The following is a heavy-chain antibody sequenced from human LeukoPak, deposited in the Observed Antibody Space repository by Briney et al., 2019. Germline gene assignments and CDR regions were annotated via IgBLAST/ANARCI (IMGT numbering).Heavy chain of an antibody. J-gene: IGHJ4*02. D-gene: IGHD2-2*01. CDR2: IKQDGSEK. CDR3: ARVPYCSSTSCYAIFDY. V-gene: IGHV3-7*05. Sequence: GGSLRLSCAASGFTFSSYWMSWVRQAPGKGLEWVANIKQDGSEKYYVDSVKGRFNISRDNAKNSLYLQMNSLRAEGTAVYYCARVPYCSSTSCYAIFDYWGQGTLVTVSS. CDR1: GFTFSSYW.